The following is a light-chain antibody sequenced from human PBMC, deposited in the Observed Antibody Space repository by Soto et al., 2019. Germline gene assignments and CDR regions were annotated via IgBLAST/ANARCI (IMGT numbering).Light chain of an antibody. Sequence: QSVLTQPASVSGSPGQSITISCTGTSSDVGGYNYVSWYQQHPGKAPKLMIYGVSNRPSGVSNRFSGSKSGNTASLTISGLQAEDEADYYCMSYTSSSTWVFGGVNKVTVL. V-gene: IGLV2-14*03. CDR3: MSYTSSSTWV. CDR1: SSDVGGYNY. J-gene: IGLJ3*02. CDR2: GVS.